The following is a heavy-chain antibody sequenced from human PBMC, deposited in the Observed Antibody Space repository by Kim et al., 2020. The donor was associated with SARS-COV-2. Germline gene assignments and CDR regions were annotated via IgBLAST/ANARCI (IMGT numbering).Heavy chain of an antibody. D-gene: IGHD3-10*01. V-gene: IGHV6-1*01. Sequence: SDYAVSVKSRITINPDTSKNQFSLPLNSVTPEDTAVYYCAREISRGAQGYWGQGTLVTVSS. J-gene: IGHJ4*02. CDR3: AREISRGAQGY. CDR2: S.